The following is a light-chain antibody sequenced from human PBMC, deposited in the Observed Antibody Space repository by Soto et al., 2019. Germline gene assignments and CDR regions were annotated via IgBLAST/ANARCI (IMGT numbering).Light chain of an antibody. CDR1: GSDVGGFNY. CDR3: SSYTTSSAHYV. V-gene: IGLV2-14*01. J-gene: IGLJ1*01. CDR2: EVS. Sequence: QSALTQPASVSGSPGQSITISCTGTGSDVGGFNYVSWYQHHPGKAPKLIIFEVSNRPSGVSGRFSGSKSGNTASLTISGLQAEDEADYFCSSYTTSSAHYVFGTVTKVTVL.